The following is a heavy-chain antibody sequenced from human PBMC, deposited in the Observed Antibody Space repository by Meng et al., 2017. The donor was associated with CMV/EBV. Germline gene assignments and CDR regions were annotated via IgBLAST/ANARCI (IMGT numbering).Heavy chain of an antibody. CDR3: ARGTANWGLYFDY. D-gene: IGHD7-27*01. CDR2: IYYSGST. CDR1: GGSISSSSYY. Sequence: GSLRLSCTVSGGSISSSSYYWGWIRQPPGKGLEWIGSIYYSGSTYYNPSLKSRVTISVDTSKNQFSLKLSSVTAADTAVYYCARGTANWGLYFDYWGQGTLVTAPQ. J-gene: IGHJ4*02. V-gene: IGHV4-39*01.